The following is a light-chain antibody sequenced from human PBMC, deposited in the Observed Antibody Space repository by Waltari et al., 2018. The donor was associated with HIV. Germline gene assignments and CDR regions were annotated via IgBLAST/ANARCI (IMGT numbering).Light chain of an antibody. V-gene: IGKV1-5*03. CDR2: KTS. CDR1: QGLSDW. J-gene: IGKJ1*01. CDR3: QHYQLVSWT. Sequence: EIQMTQSPSTLTASVGDRVTITCRARQGLSDWLAWYQQRPGKGPKLLIYKTSRLESGVPSRFSGSGSGTEFALTISSLQPDDFATYYGQHYQLVSWTFGQGTKV.